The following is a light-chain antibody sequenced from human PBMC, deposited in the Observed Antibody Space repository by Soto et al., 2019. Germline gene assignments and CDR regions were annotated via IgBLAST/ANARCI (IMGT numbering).Light chain of an antibody. CDR1: QRVGTIY. V-gene: IGKV3-20*01. CDR3: QQYGNSPRT. CDR2: GTS. J-gene: IGKJ1*01. Sequence: IVLTQSPGTLSLSPGDRATLSCRASQRVGTIYLAWYQQTPGQAPRLLISGTSTRATGIPDRFSGSASGTDFTLTISRLEPEDFAVYCWQQYGNSPRTCGQGTRVDI.